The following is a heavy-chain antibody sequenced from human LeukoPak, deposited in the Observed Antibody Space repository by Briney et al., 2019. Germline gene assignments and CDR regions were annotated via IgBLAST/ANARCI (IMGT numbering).Heavy chain of an antibody. CDR3: ALTLRLYGDYLAFDI. Sequence: GGSLRLSCAASGFTFSDYGMHWVRQAPGKGLEWVAVISYDGSNKYYADSVKGRFTISRDNSKNTLYLQMNSLRAEDTAVYYCALTLRLYGDYLAFDIWGQGTMVTVSS. J-gene: IGHJ3*02. CDR2: ISYDGSNK. D-gene: IGHD4-17*01. V-gene: IGHV3-30*03. CDR1: GFTFSDYG.